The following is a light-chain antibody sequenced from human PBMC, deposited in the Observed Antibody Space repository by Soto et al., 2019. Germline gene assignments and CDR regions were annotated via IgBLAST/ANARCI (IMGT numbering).Light chain of an antibody. Sequence: ENVLTQSPGTLSLSPGERATLSCMASQSVNSNSLAWYQQRPGQAPRLLIYGASSRAIGIPDRFSGSGSGTDFTLAISRLEPEDFAVYYCQQYAGSATFGQGTKV. CDR2: GAS. CDR3: QQYAGSAT. J-gene: IGKJ1*01. CDR1: QSVNSNS. V-gene: IGKV3-20*01.